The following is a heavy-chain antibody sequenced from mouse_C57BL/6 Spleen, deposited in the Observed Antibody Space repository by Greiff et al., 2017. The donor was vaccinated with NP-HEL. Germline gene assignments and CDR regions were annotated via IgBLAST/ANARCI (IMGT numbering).Heavy chain of an antibody. CDR3: PRPYYYGSAMDY. V-gene: IGHV1-15*01. Sequence: QVQLQQSGAELVRPGASVTLSCKASGYTFTDYEMHWVKQTPVHGLEWIGAIDPETGGTAYNQKFKGKAILTADKSSSTAYMELRSLTSEDSAVYYCPRPYYYGSAMDYWGQGTSVTVSS. CDR2: IDPETGGT. CDR1: GYTFTDYE. D-gene: IGHD1-1*01. J-gene: IGHJ4*01.